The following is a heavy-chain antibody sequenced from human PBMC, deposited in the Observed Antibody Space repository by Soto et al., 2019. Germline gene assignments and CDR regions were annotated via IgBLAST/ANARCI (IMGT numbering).Heavy chain of an antibody. J-gene: IGHJ4*02. CDR3: ARWEGGAEC. CDR1: GFSFSDYT. D-gene: IGHD1-26*01. Sequence: EVQLVESGGALVQPGGSLRLSCAASGFSFSDYTMIWVRQAPGKGLEWVSYISYSSRTIHYADSVKGRFTISRDNGKNSLYLQMNSLRAEDTAVYYCARWEGGAECWGQGTLVTVSS. V-gene: IGHV3-48*01. CDR2: ISYSSRTI.